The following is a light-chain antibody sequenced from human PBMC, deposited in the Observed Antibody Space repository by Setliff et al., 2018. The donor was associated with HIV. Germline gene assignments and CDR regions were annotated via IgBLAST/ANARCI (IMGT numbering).Light chain of an antibody. V-gene: IGLV2-23*02. CDR1: SSDVGSYNL. J-gene: IGLJ1*01. Sequence: QPALTQPASVSGSPGQSITISCTGTSSDVGSYNLVSWYQQHPDKAPKVMIYEVSKRPSGVSNRFSGSKSGNTASLTISGLQAEDEADYYCCSFAGSSTFYVFGTGTKVTVL. CDR2: EVS. CDR3: CSFAGSSTFYV.